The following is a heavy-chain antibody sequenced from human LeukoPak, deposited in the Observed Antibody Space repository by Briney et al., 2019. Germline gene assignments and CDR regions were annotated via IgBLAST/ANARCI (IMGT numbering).Heavy chain of an antibody. D-gene: IGHD6-19*01. J-gene: IGHJ6*02. V-gene: IGHV4-59*08. CDR1: GGSLSSYY. CDR2: IYYSGST. CDR3: ARHVATTSRGWGRIYYYYGMDV. Sequence: SETLSLTCTVSGGSLSSYYWSWIRQPPGKGLEGIGYIYYSGSTNYNPSLKSRVTISVDTSKNQFSLKLSSVTAADTAVYYCARHVATTSRGWGRIYYYYGMDVWGQGTTVTVSS.